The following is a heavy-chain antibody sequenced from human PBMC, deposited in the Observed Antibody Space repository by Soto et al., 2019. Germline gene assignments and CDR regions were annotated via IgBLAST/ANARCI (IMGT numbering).Heavy chain of an antibody. V-gene: IGHV4-31*03. J-gene: IGHJ6*02. D-gene: IGHD1-1*01. CDR3: ARDTSGKGYYYHGMDV. CDR2: IYYSGST. CDR1: GGSVSSADYY. Sequence: QVQLQESGPGLVKPSQTLSLTCTVSGGSVSSADYYWRWIRQHPGKGLEWIGYIYYSGSTYYNPSLKSRVTISVDTSKNQFSLNLSSVTAADTAVYYCARDTSGKGYYYHGMDVWGQGITVTVSS.